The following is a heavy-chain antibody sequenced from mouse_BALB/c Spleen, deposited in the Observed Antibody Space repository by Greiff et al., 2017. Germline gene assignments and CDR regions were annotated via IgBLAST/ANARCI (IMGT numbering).Heavy chain of an antibody. CDR2: INPSTGYT. J-gene: IGHJ3*01. Sequence: VHLVESGAELAKPGASVKISCKASGYTFTSYWMHWVKQRPGQGLEWIGYINPSTGYTEYNQKFKDKATLTADKSSSTAYMQLSSLTSEDSAVYYCASGNFAYWGQGTLVTVSA. CDR3: ASGNFAY. CDR1: GYTFTSYW. V-gene: IGHV1-7*01. D-gene: IGHD2-1*01.